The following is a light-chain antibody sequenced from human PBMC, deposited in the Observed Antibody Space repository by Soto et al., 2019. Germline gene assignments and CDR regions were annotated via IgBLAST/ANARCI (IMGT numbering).Light chain of an antibody. CDR1: QSVSSN. CDR2: GAS. V-gene: IGKV3-15*01. J-gene: IGKJ4*01. CDR3: QQYNNWPRLT. Sequence: EIVKTQSPATLSVSPGERATLSCRASQSVSSNLAWYQQKPGQAPRLLIYGASTRATGIPARFSGSGSGTEVTLTIRSLQSEDFAVYYCQQYNNWPRLTFGGGTKVEIK.